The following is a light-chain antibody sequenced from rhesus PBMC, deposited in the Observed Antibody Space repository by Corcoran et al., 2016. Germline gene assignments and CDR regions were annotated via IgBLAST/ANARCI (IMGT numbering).Light chain of an antibody. CDR3: QQHNSHPWT. CDR1: QGISNW. V-gene: IGKV1-33*02. CDR2: AAS. Sequence: DIQMTQSPSSLSASVGDRVTITCQASQGISNWLAWYQQKPGKAPKLLSYAASSLQSGVPSRFSGSGSGTDFTLTISSLQPEDSEAYYCQQHNSHPWTFGQGTKVEIK. J-gene: IGKJ1*01.